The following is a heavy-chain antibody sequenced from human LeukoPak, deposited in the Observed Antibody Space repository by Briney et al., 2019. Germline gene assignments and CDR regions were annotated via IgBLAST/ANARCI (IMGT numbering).Heavy chain of an antibody. CDR1: GFTSSSYS. J-gene: IGHJ4*02. CDR3: ARHVVAVGFDY. D-gene: IGHD3-22*01. Sequence: PGGSLRLSCAASGFTSSSYSLNWVRQAPGKGLEWVSSITSSSTYIYYADSVKGRFTLSRDNAKNSLYLQMNSLRAEDTAVYYCARHVVAVGFDYWGQGTLVTVSS. V-gene: IGHV3-21*01. CDR2: ITSSSTYI.